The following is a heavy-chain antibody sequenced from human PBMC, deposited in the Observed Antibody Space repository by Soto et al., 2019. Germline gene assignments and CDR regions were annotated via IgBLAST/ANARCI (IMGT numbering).Heavy chain of an antibody. J-gene: IGHJ4*02. CDR2: IKSKTDGGTT. Sequence: EVQLVESGGGLVKTGGSRRLSCAASGFTFNSAWMTWVRQAPGKGLEWVGRIKSKTDGGTTDYAAPVKGRFTISRDDSKNTLYLQMNSLTTDDTAVYYCATQVRGLWTLPNFWGQGILVTVSS. V-gene: IGHV3-15*01. CDR3: ATQVRGLWTLPNF. D-gene: IGHD3-10*01. CDR1: GFTFNSAW.